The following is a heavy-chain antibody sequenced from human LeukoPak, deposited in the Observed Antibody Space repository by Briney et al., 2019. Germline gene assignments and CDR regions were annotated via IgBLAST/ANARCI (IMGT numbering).Heavy chain of an antibody. CDR1: GFTFSDYY. D-gene: IGHD5-12*01. J-gene: IGHJ4*02. CDR2: ISSSSSHT. CDR3: ARGIEATRRSTGTCNHFDY. V-gene: IGHV3-11*06. Sequence: PGGSLRLSCAASGFTFSDYYMSWIRQAPGKGLEWVSYISSSSSHTNYADSVKGRFTMSKDNAKNSLYLQMNSLRAEDTAVYYCARGIEATRRSTGTCNHFDYWGQGTLVTVSS.